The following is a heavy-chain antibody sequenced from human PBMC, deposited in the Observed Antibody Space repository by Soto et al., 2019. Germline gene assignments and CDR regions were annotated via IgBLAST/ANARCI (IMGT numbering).Heavy chain of an antibody. CDR3: AKDLATVTYQHFYYYYGMDV. J-gene: IGHJ6*02. CDR2: ISGSGGST. V-gene: IGHV3-23*01. CDR1: GFTFSSYA. Sequence: EVQLLESGGGLVQPGGSLRLSCAASGFTFSSYAMSWVRQAPGKRLEWVSAISGSGGSTYYADSVKGRFTISRDNSKNTLYLQMNSLRAEDTAVYYCAKDLATVTYQHFYYYYGMDVWGQGTTVTVSS. D-gene: IGHD4-17*01.